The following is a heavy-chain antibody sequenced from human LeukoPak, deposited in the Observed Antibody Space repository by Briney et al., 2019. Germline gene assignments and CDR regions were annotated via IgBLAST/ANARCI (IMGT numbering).Heavy chain of an antibody. Sequence: ASVKVSCKASGYTFTSYAMHWVRQAPGQRLEWMGWINAGNGNTKYSQKFQGRVTITRDTSASTAYMELSSLRSEDTAVYNCARDAPRGSGSYYNPPDYWGQGTLVTVSS. D-gene: IGHD3-10*01. J-gene: IGHJ4*02. CDR2: INAGNGNT. V-gene: IGHV1-3*01. CDR1: GYTFTSYA. CDR3: ARDAPRGSGSYYNPPDY.